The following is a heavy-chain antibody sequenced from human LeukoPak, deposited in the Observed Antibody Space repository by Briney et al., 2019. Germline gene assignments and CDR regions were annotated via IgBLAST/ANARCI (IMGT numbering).Heavy chain of an antibody. CDR1: GYTFTGYY. CDR2: INPNSGGT. D-gene: IGHD6-6*01. V-gene: IGHV1-2*02. J-gene: IGHJ4*02. Sequence: GASVKVSCKASGYTFTGYYMHWVRQAPGQGLEWMGWINPNSGGTNYAQKFQGRVTMTRDTSISTAYMELSGLRSDDTAVYYCARDWGYSTSIEYWGQGTLVTVSS. CDR3: ARDWGYSTSIEY.